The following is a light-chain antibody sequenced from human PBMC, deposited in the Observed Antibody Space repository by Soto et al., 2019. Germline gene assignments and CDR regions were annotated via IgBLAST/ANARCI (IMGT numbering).Light chain of an antibody. J-gene: IGLJ2*01. CDR1: SSDIGAYNH. V-gene: IGLV2-14*03. CDR3: SSHTVRSTLI. CDR2: DVT. Sequence: QSALTQPASVSGSPGQPIPISCTGTSSDIGAYNHVSWYQQHPGKAPKLMIYDVTNRPSGVSNRFSGSKSANTASLTISGLQSEDEADYYCSSHTVRSTLIFGGGTKLTVL.